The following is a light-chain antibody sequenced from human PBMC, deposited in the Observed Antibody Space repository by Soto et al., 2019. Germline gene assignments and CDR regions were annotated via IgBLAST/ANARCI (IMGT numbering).Light chain of an antibody. CDR1: QDIRNY. J-gene: IGKJ4*01. V-gene: IGKV1-33*01. Sequence: DIQMTQSPSSLSASVGDRVTITCQASQDIRNYLNWYQQKPGKAPKLLIYDASNLETGVPSRFSGSGSGTDFTFTISSLQPEDIATYYCQQCDNLPLTFGGGTKMDIK. CDR3: QQCDNLPLT. CDR2: DAS.